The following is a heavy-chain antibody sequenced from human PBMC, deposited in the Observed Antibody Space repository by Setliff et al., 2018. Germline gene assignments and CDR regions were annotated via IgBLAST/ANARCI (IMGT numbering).Heavy chain of an antibody. CDR2: ISPYNGDT. CDR3: ARDTYNPNWYGDRSFEY. D-gene: IGHD1-1*01. V-gene: IGHV1-18*01. Sequence: ASVKVSCKASGYGFTSYGISWVRQAPGQGLEWMGWISPYNGDTSYTQKLQDRVTMTADISTSTAFMELRSLTSDDTAIYYCARDTYNPNWYGDRSFEYWGQGTLVTVSS. CDR1: GYGFTSYG. J-gene: IGHJ4*02.